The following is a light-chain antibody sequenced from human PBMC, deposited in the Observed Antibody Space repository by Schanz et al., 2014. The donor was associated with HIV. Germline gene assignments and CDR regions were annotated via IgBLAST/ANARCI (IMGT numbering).Light chain of an antibody. CDR1: QSISNN. V-gene: IGKV3-20*01. CDR3: QYFGNSGGT. J-gene: IGKJ4*01. Sequence: EIVMTQSPATLYVSPGEGATLSCRASQSISNNLAWYQHKPGQAPRLLLYGASRRATGIPDRFSGGVSGTDFTLTISRVEPEDYAVYYCQYFGNSGGTFGGGTKVEIK. CDR2: GAS.